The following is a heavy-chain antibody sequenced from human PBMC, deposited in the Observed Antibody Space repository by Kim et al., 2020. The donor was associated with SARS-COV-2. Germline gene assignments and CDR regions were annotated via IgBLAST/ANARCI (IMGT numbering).Heavy chain of an antibody. CDR3: ARDRGRAAARVGHYYYYGMDV. CDR2: ISYDGSNK. CDR1: GFTFSSYG. Sequence: GGSLRLSCAASGFTFSSYGMHWVRQAPGKGLEWVAVISYDGSNKYYADSVKGRFTISRDNSKNTLYLQMNSLRAEDTAVYYCARDRGRAAARVGHYYYYGMDVWGQGTTVTVSS. V-gene: IGHV3-33*05. D-gene: IGHD6-13*01. J-gene: IGHJ6*02.